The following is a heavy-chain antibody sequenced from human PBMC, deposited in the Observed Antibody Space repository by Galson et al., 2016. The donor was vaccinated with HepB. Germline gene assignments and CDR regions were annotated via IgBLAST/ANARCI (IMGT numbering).Heavy chain of an antibody. CDR1: GFTFTTYW. CDR3: ATFIEENSSFES. V-gene: IGHV3-7*01. D-gene: IGHD1/OR15-1a*01. CDR2: IKQDESEK. Sequence: SLRLSCAASGFTFTTYWMSWVRQAPGKGLEWVANIKQDESEKFYVDSVKGRFTVSRDNAKSSLFLQMRSLRAEDTAVYFCATFIEENSSFESWGQGTLVTVSS. J-gene: IGHJ4*02.